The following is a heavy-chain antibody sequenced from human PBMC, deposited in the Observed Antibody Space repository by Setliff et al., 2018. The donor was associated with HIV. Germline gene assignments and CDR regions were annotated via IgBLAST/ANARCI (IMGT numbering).Heavy chain of an antibody. CDR2: IHYSGST. J-gene: IGHJ4*02. Sequence: SETLSLTCSVSGDSISSGGHYWSWIRQSPGKGLEWIGYIHYSGSTYFDPSLKSRVSISTDTSKNQFSLKLTSVTAADTAVYYCASRDTSRYFDDYWGQGTLVTVSS. CDR1: GDSISSGGHY. CDR3: ASRDTSRYFDDY. V-gene: IGHV4-30-4*08. D-gene: IGHD3-22*01.